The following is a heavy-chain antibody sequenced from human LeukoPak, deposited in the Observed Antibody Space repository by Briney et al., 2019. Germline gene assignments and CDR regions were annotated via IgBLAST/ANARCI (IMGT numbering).Heavy chain of an antibody. CDR3: ARGLTAAGTGGVDY. D-gene: IGHD6-13*01. J-gene: IGHJ4*02. CDR1: GGTFSSYA. V-gene: IGHV1-69*01. Sequence: SVKVSCKASGGTFSSYAINWVRQAPGQGLEWRGGIIPIFGTANYAQKFQGRVTITADESTSTAYMELSSLRSEDTAVYYCARGLTAAGTGGVDYWGQGTLVTVSS. CDR2: IIPIFGTA.